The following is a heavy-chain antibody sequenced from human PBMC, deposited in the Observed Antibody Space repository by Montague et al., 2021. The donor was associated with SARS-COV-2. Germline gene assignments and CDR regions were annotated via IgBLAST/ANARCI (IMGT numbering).Heavy chain of an antibody. CDR1: GFSLSTSGMC. D-gene: IGHD6-19*01. J-gene: IGHJ4*02. V-gene: IGHV2-70*11. CDR2: IDWDXYK. Sequence: PALVKPTQTLTLTCTFSGFSLSTSGMCVSWIRQPPGKALEWLARIDWDXYKYYSTSLKTRLTISKDTSKNQVVLTMTNMDPVDTATYYCARMTVAGIPFDYWGQGTLVTVSS. CDR3: ARMTVAGIPFDY.